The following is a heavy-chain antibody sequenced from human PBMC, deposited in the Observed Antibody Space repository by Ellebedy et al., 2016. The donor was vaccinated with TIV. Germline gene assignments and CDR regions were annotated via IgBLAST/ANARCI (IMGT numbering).Heavy chain of an antibody. CDR1: GFAFDAYA. J-gene: IGHJ4*02. CDR3: ALLSGRAVTTYGY. Sequence: SLKISCAASGFAFDAYAMPWVRQAPGKGLEWVAGISWNSGDIAYADSVKGRFTIFRDNAKNSLYLRMNSLRPEDTAFYYCALLSGRAVTTYGYWGQGTLVTVSS. D-gene: IGHD4-11*01. CDR2: ISWNSGDI. V-gene: IGHV3-9*01.